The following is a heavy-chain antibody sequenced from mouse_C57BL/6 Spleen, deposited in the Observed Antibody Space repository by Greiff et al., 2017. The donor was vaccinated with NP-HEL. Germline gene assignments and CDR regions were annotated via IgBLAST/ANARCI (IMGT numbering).Heavy chain of an antibody. CDR3: ARSGGYFDV. Sequence: EVQLQQSGPELVKPGASVKISCKASGYTFTDYYMNWVKQSHGKSLEWIGDINPNNGGTSYNQKFKGKATLTVDKSSSTAYMERRSLTSEDSAVYYCARSGGYFDVWGTGTTVTVSS. CDR2: INPNNGGT. V-gene: IGHV1-26*01. J-gene: IGHJ1*03. CDR1: GYTFTDYY.